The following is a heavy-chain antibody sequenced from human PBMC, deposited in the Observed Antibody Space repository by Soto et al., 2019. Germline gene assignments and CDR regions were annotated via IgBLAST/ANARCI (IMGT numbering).Heavy chain of an antibody. D-gene: IGHD3-10*01. J-gene: IGHJ4*01. CDR2: INAGNGHT. CDR3: ARAGWFAEGYFYF. V-gene: IGHV1-3*01. Sequence: ASVKVSCKASGVTFVMCAIHWVRQAPGQGLEWMAWINAGNGHTTYSQKFQGRVTITRDTSARTVYMELRSLRFEDTATYYCARAGWFAEGYFYFWGQ. CDR1: GVTFVMCA.